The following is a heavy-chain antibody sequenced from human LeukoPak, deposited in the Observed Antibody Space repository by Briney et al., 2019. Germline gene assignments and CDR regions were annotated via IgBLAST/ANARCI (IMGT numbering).Heavy chain of an antibody. CDR2: IYSGGST. Sequence: GGSLRLSCAASGFTVSSNYMSWVRQAPGKGLEWVSVIYSGGSTYYADSVKGRFTISRDNFKNTLYLQMNSLRAEDTAVYYCARTQQLVRSLDYWGQGTLVTVSS. CDR1: GFTVSSNY. V-gene: IGHV3-53*01. CDR3: ARTQQLVRSLDY. D-gene: IGHD6-13*01. J-gene: IGHJ4*02.